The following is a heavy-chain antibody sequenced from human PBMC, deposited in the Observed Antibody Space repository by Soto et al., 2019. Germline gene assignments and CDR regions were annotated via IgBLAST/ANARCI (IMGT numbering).Heavy chain of an antibody. J-gene: IGHJ5*02. CDR3: ARGQRFSDWFDP. CDR1: GGAISGYY. V-gene: IGHV4-4*07. Sequence: SETLSLTCSVSGGAISGYYWTWIRQPAGKGLEWIGRIYSSGNTEYNPSLQSRVTMSLDTSNNQFSLRLTSVTAADTAVYYCARGQRFSDWFDPWGQGTLVTVSS. CDR2: IYSSGNT. D-gene: IGHD3-3*01.